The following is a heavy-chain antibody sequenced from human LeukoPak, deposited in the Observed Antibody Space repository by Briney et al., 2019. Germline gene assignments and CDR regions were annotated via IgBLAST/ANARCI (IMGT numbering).Heavy chain of an antibody. CDR2: IWYDGSNK. Sequence: PGGSLRLSCAASGFTFSSYGMHWVRQAPGKGLEWVAVIWYDGSNKYYADSVKGRFTISRDNSKNTLYLQMNSLRAEDTAVYYCARPGRGGYNLRYYYFDYWGQGTLVTVSS. CDR3: ARPGRGGYNLRYYYFDY. V-gene: IGHV3-33*01. CDR1: GFTFSSYG. J-gene: IGHJ4*02. D-gene: IGHD5-24*01.